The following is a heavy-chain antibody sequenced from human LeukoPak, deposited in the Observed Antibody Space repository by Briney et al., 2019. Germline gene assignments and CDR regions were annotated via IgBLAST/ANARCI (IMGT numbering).Heavy chain of an antibody. V-gene: IGHV3-74*01. CDR1: GFTFSSYW. D-gene: IGHD3-22*01. CDR2: IKSDGST. J-gene: IGHJ1*01. CDR3: ARAPSEIGGYYPEYFRH. Sequence: GGSLRLSCAASGFTFSSYWTHWVRQAPGKGLVWVSRIKSDGSTNYADSVKGRFTISRDNAKNTLSLQMNSLRAEDTGVYYCARAPSEIGGYYPEYFRHWGQGTLVTVSS.